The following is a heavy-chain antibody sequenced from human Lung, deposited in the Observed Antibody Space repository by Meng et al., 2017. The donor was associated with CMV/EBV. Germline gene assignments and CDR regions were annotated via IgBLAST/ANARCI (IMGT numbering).Heavy chain of an antibody. Sequence: QVRRQESGPGMVKPSGTSPSTCAVSGGSISSSNWWSWVRQPPGKWLEWIGEIYHSGSTNYNPSLKSRVTISVDKSKNQFSLKLSSVTAADTAVYYCARVVTALWGYYFDYWGQGTLVTVSS. CDR2: IYHSGST. D-gene: IGHD2-21*02. CDR1: GGSISSSNW. CDR3: ARVVTALWGYYFDY. J-gene: IGHJ4*02. V-gene: IGHV4-4*02.